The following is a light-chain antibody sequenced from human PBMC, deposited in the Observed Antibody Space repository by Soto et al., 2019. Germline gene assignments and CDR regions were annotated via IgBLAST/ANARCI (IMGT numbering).Light chain of an antibody. J-gene: IGKJ5*01. V-gene: IGKV3-11*01. Sequence: ELGMTQSPATLSFSPGERATLSCRASQSVNTYLVWYQQKTGQAPRLLIYDASNRATGIPDRLSGSGSGTDFTLTISSLEPEDFAVYYCQQRSNWPTTCGQGTRLEIK. CDR2: DAS. CDR1: QSVNTY. CDR3: QQRSNWPTT.